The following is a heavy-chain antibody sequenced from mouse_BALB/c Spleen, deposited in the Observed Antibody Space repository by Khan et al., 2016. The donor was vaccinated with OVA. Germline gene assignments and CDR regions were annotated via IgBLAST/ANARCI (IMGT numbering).Heavy chain of an antibody. CDR2: IWGGGST. CDR3: AKQIWSPYYGMDY. D-gene: IGHD1-1*02. J-gene: IGHJ4*01. CDR1: GFSLTDHG. V-gene: IGHV2-6-5*01. Sequence: QMQLEESGPGLVAPSQSLSITCTVSGFSLTDHGVSWIRQPPGKGLEWLGVIWGGGSTYYNSALKSRLSISKDNSKSQVFLKMNSLQTHDTAMYYCAKQIWSPYYGMDYWGQGTSVTVSS.